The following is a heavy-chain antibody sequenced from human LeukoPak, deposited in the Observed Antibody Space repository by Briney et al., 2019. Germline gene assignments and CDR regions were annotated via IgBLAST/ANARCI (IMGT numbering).Heavy chain of an antibody. CDR2: IIPIFGTA. CDR1: GGTFSSYA. J-gene: IGHJ5*02. CDR3: ARDTAMDHGSNWFDP. Sequence: SVKVSCKASGGTFSSYAISWVRQAPGQGLEWMGGIIPIFGTANYAQKSQGRVTITTGESTSTAYMELSSLRSEDTAVYYCARDTAMDHGSNWFDPWGQGTLVTVSS. V-gene: IGHV1-69*05. D-gene: IGHD5-18*01.